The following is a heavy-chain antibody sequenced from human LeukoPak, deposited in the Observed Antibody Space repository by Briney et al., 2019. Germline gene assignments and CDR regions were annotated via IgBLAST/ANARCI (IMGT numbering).Heavy chain of an antibody. CDR2: ISGSSSYI. Sequence: PGGSLRLSCAASGFNFNTYWMSWVRQAPGKGLEWVSSISGSSSYIYYADSVRGRFTISRDNAKNSLYLQMNGLRVEDTAVYYCARVYYASWSGQPLSQHWLDPWGQGTLVTVSS. CDR3: ARVYYASWSGQPLSQHWLDP. J-gene: IGHJ5*02. CDR1: GFNFNTYW. V-gene: IGHV3-21*01. D-gene: IGHD3-3*01.